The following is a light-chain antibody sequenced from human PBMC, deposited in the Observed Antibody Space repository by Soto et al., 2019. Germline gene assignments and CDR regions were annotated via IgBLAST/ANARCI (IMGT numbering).Light chain of an antibody. V-gene: IGKV3D-15*01. CDR1: QSVSSN. CDR2: GAS. J-gene: IGKJ1*01. Sequence: EIVMTQSPATLSVSPGERATLSGRASQSVSSNLAWYQQKPGQAPRLLIYGASIRATGIPARFSGSGSGTEFTLTISSLQSEDFAVYYCQQYNNWPWTFGQGTKVEIK. CDR3: QQYNNWPWT.